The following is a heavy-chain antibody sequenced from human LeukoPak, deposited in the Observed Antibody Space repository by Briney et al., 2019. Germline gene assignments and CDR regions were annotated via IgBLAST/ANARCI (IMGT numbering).Heavy chain of an antibody. CDR3: ARDRGRYCSSTSCLGRFDP. V-gene: IGHV4-31*03. Sequence: PSETLSLTCTVSGGSISSGGYYWSWIRQHPGKGLVWIGYIYYSGSTYYNPSLKSRVTISVDTSKNQFSLKLSSVTAADTAVYYCARDRGRYCSSTSCLGRFDPWGQGTLVTVSS. CDR1: GGSISSGGYY. D-gene: IGHD2-2*01. J-gene: IGHJ5*02. CDR2: IYYSGST.